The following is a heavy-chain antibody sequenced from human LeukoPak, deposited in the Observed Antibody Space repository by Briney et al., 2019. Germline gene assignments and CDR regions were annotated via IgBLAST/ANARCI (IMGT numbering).Heavy chain of an antibody. CDR1: GFTLDDYS. V-gene: IGHV3-20*04. Sequence: PGGSLRLSCAASGFTLDDYSMSWVRHAPGKGLEWVSGINWNGGSTGYADSVKGRFTISRDNAKNSLYLQMNSLRAEDTALYYCARLGGGSCSPMDVWGKGTTVTVSS. CDR3: ARLGGGSCSPMDV. J-gene: IGHJ6*03. CDR2: INWNGGST. D-gene: IGHD2-15*01.